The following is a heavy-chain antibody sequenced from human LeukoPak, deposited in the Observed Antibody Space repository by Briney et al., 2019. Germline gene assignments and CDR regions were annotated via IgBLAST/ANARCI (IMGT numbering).Heavy chain of an antibody. J-gene: IGHJ3*02. D-gene: IGHD6-13*01. CDR3: ASRGRQQLVYDAFDI. CDR1: GFTVSSNY. V-gene: IGHV3-53*01. Sequence: GGSLRLSCAASGFTVSSNYMSWVRQAPGKGLEWVSVTYSGGSTYYADSVKGRFTISRDNSKDTLYLQMNSLRAEDTAVYYCASRGRQQLVYDAFDIWGQGTMVTVSS. CDR2: TYSGGST.